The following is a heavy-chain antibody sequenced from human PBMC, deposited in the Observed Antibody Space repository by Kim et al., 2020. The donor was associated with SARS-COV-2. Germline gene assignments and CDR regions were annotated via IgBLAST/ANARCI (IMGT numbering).Heavy chain of an antibody. CDR2: IYYSGST. D-gene: IGHD6-13*01. CDR1: GGSISSSSYY. J-gene: IGHJ4*02. CDR3: ARQYAFIAAAGHFDY. Sequence: SETLSLTCTVSGGSISSSSYYWGWIRQPPGKGLEWIGSIYYSGSTYYNPSLKSRVTISVDTSKNQFSLKLSSVTAADTAVYYCARQYAFIAAAGHFDYWGQGTLVTVSS. V-gene: IGHV4-39*01.